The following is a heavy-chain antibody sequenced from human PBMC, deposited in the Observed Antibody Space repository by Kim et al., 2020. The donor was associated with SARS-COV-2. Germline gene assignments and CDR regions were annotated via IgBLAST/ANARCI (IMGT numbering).Heavy chain of an antibody. J-gene: IGHJ6*02. D-gene: IGHD3-10*01. Sequence: SETLSLTCAVYGGSFSGYYWSWIRQPPGKGLEWIGEINHSGSTNYNPSLKSRVTISVDTSKNQFSLKLSSVTAADTAVYYCARGQLRWFGELFRRGYGMDVWGQGTTVTVSS. CDR1: GGSFSGYY. V-gene: IGHV4-34*01. CDR2: INHSGST. CDR3: ARGQLRWFGELFRRGYGMDV.